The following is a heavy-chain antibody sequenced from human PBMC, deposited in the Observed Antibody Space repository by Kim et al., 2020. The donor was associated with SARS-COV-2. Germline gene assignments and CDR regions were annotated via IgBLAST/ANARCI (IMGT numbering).Heavy chain of an antibody. D-gene: IGHD3-16*01. CDR1: GFTFSSYG. CDR2: IWYDGSNK. Sequence: GGSLRLSCAASGFTFSSYGMHWVRQAPGKGLEWVAVIWYDGSNKYYADSVKGRFTISRDNSKNTLYLQMNSLRAEDTAVYYCARAPGFVTARPFGGYYYYGMDDWGQGTTVTVSS. J-gene: IGHJ6*02. CDR3: ARAPGFVTARPFGGYYYYGMDD. V-gene: IGHV3-33*01.